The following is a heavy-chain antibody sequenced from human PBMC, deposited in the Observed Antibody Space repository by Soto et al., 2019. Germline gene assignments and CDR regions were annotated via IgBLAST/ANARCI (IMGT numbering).Heavy chain of an antibody. Sequence: LSLTCTVSGGSISSYYWIWIRQPPGKVLEWIGYIYYSGSTNYNPSLKSRVTISVDTSKNQFSLKLSSVTAADTAVYYCARVLGDYYGSGSPSPFFDYWGQGTQVTVSS. V-gene: IGHV4-59*01. J-gene: IGHJ4*02. CDR1: GGSISSYY. CDR3: ARVLGDYYGSGSPSPFFDY. CDR2: IYYSGST. D-gene: IGHD3-10*01.